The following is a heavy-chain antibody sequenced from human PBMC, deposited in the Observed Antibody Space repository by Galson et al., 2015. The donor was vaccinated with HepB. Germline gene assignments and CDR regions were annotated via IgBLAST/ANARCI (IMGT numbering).Heavy chain of an antibody. J-gene: IGHJ4*02. CDR2: IYWDDDK. Sequence: PALVKPTQTLTLTCTFSGFSLTTTGVGVGWFRQPPGKALEWLALIYWDDDKRYSPSLKRRLTLSRDTSKNQVVLTVTNMDPVDSATYFCAYSSRRYYFDFGGQGTLVTVSS. CDR1: GFSLTTTGVG. CDR3: AYSSRRYYFDF. D-gene: IGHD3-16*02. V-gene: IGHV2-5*02.